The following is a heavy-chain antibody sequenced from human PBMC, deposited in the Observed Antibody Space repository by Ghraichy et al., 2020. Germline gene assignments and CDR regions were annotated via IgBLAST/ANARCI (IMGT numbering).Heavy chain of an antibody. CDR1: GGSFSGYY. V-gene: IGHV4-34*01. Sequence: SETLSLTCAVYGGSFSGYYWSWIRQPPGKGLEWIGEINHSGSTNYNPSHKSRVTISVDTSKNQFSLKLSSVTAADTAVYYCAREVYGDYVVDYWGQGTLVTVSS. CDR2: INHSGST. J-gene: IGHJ4*02. CDR3: AREVYGDYVVDY. D-gene: IGHD4-17*01.